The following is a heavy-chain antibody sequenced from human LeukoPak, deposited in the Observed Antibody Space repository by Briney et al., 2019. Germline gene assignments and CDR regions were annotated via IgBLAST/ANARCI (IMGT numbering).Heavy chain of an antibody. D-gene: IGHD5-12*01. CDR2: ISASGGTP. Sequence: GGSLRLSCAASGFTFRNYAMSWVRQAPGKGLEWVSAISASGGTPYYADSVKGRFTIPRDNSQNTLYLQMNSLRAEDTAVYYCAKRHIAALGGDAFDAWGQGTMVTVSS. CDR1: GFTFRNYA. V-gene: IGHV3-23*01. CDR3: AKRHIAALGGDAFDA. J-gene: IGHJ3*01.